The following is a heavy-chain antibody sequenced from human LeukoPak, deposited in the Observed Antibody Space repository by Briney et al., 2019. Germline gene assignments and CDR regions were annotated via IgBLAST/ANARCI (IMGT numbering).Heavy chain of an antibody. J-gene: IGHJ3*02. V-gene: IGHV4-59*01. CDR1: GGSISSYY. Sequence: SETLSLTCTVSGGSISSYYWSWIRQPPGKGLGWIGYIYYSGSTNYNPSLKSRVTISVDTSKNQFSLKLSSVTAADTAVYYCASMAYGDYPRVAFDIWGQGTMVTVSS. CDR2: IYYSGST. D-gene: IGHD4-17*01. CDR3: ASMAYGDYPRVAFDI.